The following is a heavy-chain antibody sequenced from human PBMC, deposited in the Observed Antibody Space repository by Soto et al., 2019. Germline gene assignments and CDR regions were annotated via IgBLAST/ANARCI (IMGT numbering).Heavy chain of an antibody. J-gene: IGHJ4*02. CDR3: SRGILV. CDR2: ISYGGST. CDR1: GGSINSGGYC. D-gene: IGHD5-18*01. V-gene: IGHV4-31*03. Sequence: QVQLQESGPGLVKPSLTLSLTCTVSGGSINSGGYCWSWIRQHPGKGLDWIGCISYGGSTSYNPSLKSRVTISVDTSKNQFSLKLTSVIAADTAVYYCSRGILVWGQGALIIVSS.